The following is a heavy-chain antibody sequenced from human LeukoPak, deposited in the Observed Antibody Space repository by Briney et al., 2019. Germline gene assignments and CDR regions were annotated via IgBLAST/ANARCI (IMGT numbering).Heavy chain of an antibody. Sequence: HPGGSLRLSCAASGFTFSSYEMNWVRQAPGKGLEWVSYISSSGSTTYYADSVKGRFTISRDSAKNSLYLQMNSLRAEDTAVYYCARGFWFFDLWGRGTLVTVSS. CDR1: GFTFSSYE. V-gene: IGHV3-48*03. CDR3: ARGFWFFDL. J-gene: IGHJ2*01. CDR2: ISSSGSTT.